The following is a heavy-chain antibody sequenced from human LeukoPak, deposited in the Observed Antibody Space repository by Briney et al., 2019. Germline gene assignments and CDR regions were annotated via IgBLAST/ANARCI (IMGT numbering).Heavy chain of an antibody. CDR1: GGAISHYS. Sequence: SETLSLTCTVSGGAISHYSWSWIRQPPGKGLELIGYIYSSGSPNYNSSLKSRVSTSVDTSKNQFSLKLSSVTAADTAVYYCARLRDGYNLFQHWGQGTLVTVSS. CDR3: ARLRDGYNLFQH. CDR2: IYSSGSP. V-gene: IGHV4-59*08. J-gene: IGHJ1*01. D-gene: IGHD5-24*01.